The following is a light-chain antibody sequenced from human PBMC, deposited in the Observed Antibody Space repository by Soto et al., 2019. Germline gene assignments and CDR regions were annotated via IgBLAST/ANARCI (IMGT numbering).Light chain of an antibody. CDR2: GAS. CDR1: QSVSSN. J-gene: IGKJ1*01. V-gene: IGKV3-15*01. Sequence: EIVMTQSPATLSVSPGERATLSCRASQSVSSNLAWYRQKPGQAPRLLIYGASTRATGIPARVSGSGSGTEFTLTIGSLQSEDFAVYYCQQYNNWPQTFGQGTKVDIK. CDR3: QQYNNWPQT.